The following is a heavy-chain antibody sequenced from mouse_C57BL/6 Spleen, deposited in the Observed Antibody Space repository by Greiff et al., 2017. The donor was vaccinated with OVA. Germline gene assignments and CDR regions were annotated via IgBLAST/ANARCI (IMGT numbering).Heavy chain of an antibody. D-gene: IGHD6-5*01. Sequence: VQLQQSGAELVRPGASVKLSCTASGFNIKDYYMHWVKQRPEQGLEWIGRIDPEDGDTDYAPKFQGKATMTADTSSNTAYLQLSSLTSEDTAVYYCTTGYSLSYWYFDVWGTGTTVTVSS. V-gene: IGHV14-1*01. CDR3: TTGYSLSYWYFDV. CDR2: IDPEDGDT. J-gene: IGHJ1*03. CDR1: GFNIKDYY.